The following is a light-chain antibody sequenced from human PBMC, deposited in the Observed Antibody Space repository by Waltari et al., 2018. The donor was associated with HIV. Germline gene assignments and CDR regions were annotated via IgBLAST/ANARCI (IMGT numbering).Light chain of an antibody. J-gene: IGKJ4*01. CDR2: AAS. CDR3: QQYKSYPLT. V-gene: IGKV1-16*01. CDR1: QDIDDF. Sequence: DIQMTQSPSSLSASVGDSVTITCRASQDIDDFLTWFQHKPGKAPKSLIYAASFLQSGVPSGFRGRGSGTDFTLTIDNLQPEDFATYYCQQYKSYPLTFGGGTKVEMK.